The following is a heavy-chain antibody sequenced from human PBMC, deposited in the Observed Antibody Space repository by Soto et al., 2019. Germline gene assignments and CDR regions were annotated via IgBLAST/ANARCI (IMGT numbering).Heavy chain of an antibody. V-gene: IGHV1-69*13. CDR2: IIPIFGTA. CDR3: ARDGYYSDSSGYYYSNWFDP. Sequence: GASVKVSCKASGGTFSSYAISWVRQAPGQGLEWMGGIIPIFGTANYAQKFQGRVTITADESTSTAYMELSSLRSEDTGVYYCARDGYYSDSSGYYYSNWFDPWGQGTLVTVSS. CDR1: GGTFSSYA. J-gene: IGHJ5*02. D-gene: IGHD3-22*01.